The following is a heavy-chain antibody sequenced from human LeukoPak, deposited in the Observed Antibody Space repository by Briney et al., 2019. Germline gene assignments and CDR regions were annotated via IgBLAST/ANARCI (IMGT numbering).Heavy chain of an antibody. D-gene: IGHD5-12*01. CDR3: AKDELVATLDYYYYYGMDV. J-gene: IGHJ6*02. Sequence: GRSLRLSCAASGFTFSSYGMHWVRQAPGKGLEWVAVISYDGSNKYYADSVKGRFTISRDNSKNTLYLQMNSLRAEDTAVYYCAKDELVATLDYYYYYGMDVWGQGTTVTVSS. CDR2: ISYDGSNK. CDR1: GFTFSSYG. V-gene: IGHV3-30*18.